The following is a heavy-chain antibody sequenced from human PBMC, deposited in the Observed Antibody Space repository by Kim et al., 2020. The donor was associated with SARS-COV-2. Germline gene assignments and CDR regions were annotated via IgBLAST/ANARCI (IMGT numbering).Heavy chain of an antibody. CDR2: IIPIFGTA. J-gene: IGHJ4*02. CDR1: GGTFSSYA. Sequence: SVKVSCKASGGTFSSYAISWVRQAPGQGLEWMGGIIPIFGTANYAQKFQGRVTITADESTSTAYMELSSLRSEDTAVYYCARDLECSGGSCYSFDHWGQGTLVTVSS. V-gene: IGHV1-69*13. CDR3: ARDLECSGGSCYSFDH. D-gene: IGHD2-15*01.